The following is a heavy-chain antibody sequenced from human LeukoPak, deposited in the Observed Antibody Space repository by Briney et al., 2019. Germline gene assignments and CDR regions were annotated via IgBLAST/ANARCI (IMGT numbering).Heavy chain of an antibody. V-gene: IGHV3-30*18. J-gene: IGHJ6*02. CDR1: GFTFSSYG. D-gene: IGHD3-9*01. Sequence: GRSLRLSCAASGFTFSSYGMHWVRQAPGKGLEWVAVISYDGSNKYYADSVKGRFTISRDNSKNTLYLQMNSLRAEDTAVYYCAKDLHYDILTGYFYPYYYGMDVWGQGTTVTVSS. CDR2: ISYDGSNK. CDR3: AKDLHYDILTGYFYPYYYGMDV.